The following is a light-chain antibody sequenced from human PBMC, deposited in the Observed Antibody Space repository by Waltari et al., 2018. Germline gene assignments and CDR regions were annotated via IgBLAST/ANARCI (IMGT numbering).Light chain of an antibody. CDR2: DVT. Sequence: QSALTQPASVSGSPGQSLTISCTGTSSDVGGYTQVSWYQQTPGKAPKLLIYDVTKRPLGVSNRYSGSKSGNTASLTISGLQAEDEAVYYCSSYRTSSTFVFGPGTKVTVL. CDR3: SSYRTSSTFV. CDR1: SSDVGGYTQ. V-gene: IGLV2-14*01. J-gene: IGLJ1*01.